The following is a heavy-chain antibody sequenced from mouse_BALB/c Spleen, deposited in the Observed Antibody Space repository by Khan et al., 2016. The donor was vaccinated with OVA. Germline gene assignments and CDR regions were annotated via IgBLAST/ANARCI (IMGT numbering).Heavy chain of an antibody. CDR1: GFSLTNYS. CDR3: ARRGYDYGRGALFAY. D-gene: IGHD2-4*01. CDR2: IWSAGST. V-gene: IGHV2-2*02. J-gene: IGHJ3*01. Sequence: QVQLKQSGPGLVQPSQSLSITCTVSGFSLTNYSLHWVRQSPGKGLEWLGVIWSAGSTAYNAAFISRLTIRKDNSRSQVFFKMNSLQPNDTDIYYCARRGYDYGRGALFAYWGQGTLVTVSA.